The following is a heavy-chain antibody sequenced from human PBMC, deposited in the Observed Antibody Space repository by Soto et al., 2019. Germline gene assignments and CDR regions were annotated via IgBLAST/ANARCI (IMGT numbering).Heavy chain of an antibody. CDR3: ARDLRFGYGTFYHYGMAD. J-gene: IGHJ6*02. D-gene: IGHD3-16*01. V-gene: IGHV1-2*02. CDR2: ISPYTGAT. CDR1: GYRFSNYY. Sequence: ASGKVSCKASGYRFSNYYLHWVRQAPGQGLEWMGWISPYTGATNYAKKFEGRVTITSDTSSSTASMDLTRLTPDDTAIYYCARDLRFGYGTFYHYGMADWGQGTTVTVSS.